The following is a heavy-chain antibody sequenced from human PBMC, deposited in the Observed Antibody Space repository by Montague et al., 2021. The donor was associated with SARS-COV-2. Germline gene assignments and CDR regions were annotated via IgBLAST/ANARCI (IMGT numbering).Heavy chain of an antibody. J-gene: IGHJ6*02. D-gene: IGHD3-9*01. CDR2: IYYSGST. CDR1: GGSISTYY. Sequence: SETLSLTCIVSGGSISTYYWNWIRQFPGKGLEWIGYIYYSGSTNYNPSLQSRVIISVDRSKIQFSLKLNSVTAADTAIYYCARLPNDNSYGMDVWGQGTTVTVSS. V-gene: IGHV4-59*01. CDR3: ARLPNDNSYGMDV.